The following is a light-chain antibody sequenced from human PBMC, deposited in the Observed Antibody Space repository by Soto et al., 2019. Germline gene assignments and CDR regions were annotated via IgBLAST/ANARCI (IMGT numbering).Light chain of an antibody. V-gene: IGKV3-20*01. Sequence: ETVLTQSPGTLSLSPGERATLSCRASQSVRSSYLAWYQQKPGQAPRLLIYGAFTRASGIPDRFSGSGSGTDFTLTISRLEPEDFAVYYCQLYGISPTWTFGQGTKVDIK. J-gene: IGKJ1*01. CDR2: GAF. CDR1: QSVRSSY. CDR3: QLYGISPTWT.